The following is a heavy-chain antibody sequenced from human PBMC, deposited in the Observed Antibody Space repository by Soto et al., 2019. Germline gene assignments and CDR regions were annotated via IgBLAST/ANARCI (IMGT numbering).Heavy chain of an antibody. V-gene: IGHV1-18*01. CDR2: ISAYNGNT. CDR3: ARDLPPVDY. J-gene: IGHJ4*02. Sequence: QVQLVQSGAEVKKPGASVKVSCKASGYTFTSYYISWVRQAPGQGLEWMGWISAYNGNTNYAQKLQGRVTITTDTSTSSAFMELRSLRPDDTAVYFCARDLPPVDYWGQGTLFTVSS. CDR1: GYTFTSYY.